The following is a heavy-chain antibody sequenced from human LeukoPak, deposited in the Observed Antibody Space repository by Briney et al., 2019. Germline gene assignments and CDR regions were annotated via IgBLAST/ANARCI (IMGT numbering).Heavy chain of an antibody. D-gene: IGHD6-19*01. CDR2: INPNSGGT. CDR3: AREGISVADWFDP. V-gene: IGHV1-2*02. J-gene: IGHJ5*02. Sequence: ASVKVSCKASGYTFTGYYMHWVRQAPGQGLEWVGWINPNSGGTNYAQKFQGRVTMTRDTSISTAYMELSRLRSDDTAVYYCAREGISVADWFDPWGQGTLVTVSS. CDR1: GYTFTGYY.